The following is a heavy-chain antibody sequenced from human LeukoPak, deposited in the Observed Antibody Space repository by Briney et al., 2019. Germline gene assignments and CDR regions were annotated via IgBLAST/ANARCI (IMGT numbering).Heavy chain of an antibody. V-gene: IGHV1-8*01. D-gene: IGHD3-3*01. CDR2: MNPNSGNT. CDR3: ARGWDDFWSGYQYF. CDR1: GYTFTGYD. Sequence: ASVKVSCKASGYTFTGYDSNWVRQATGQGLEWMGWMNPNSGNTGYAQKFQGRVTMTRNTSISTAYMELSSLRSEDTAVYYCARGWDDFWSGYQYFWVQGTLVTVSS. J-gene: IGHJ4*02.